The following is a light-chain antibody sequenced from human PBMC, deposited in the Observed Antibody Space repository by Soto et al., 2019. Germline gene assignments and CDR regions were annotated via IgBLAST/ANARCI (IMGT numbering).Light chain of an antibody. CDR1: TVAVTSDYY. CDR3: VLLCSGEWV. CDR2: RTN. J-gene: IGLJ3*02. Sequence: QSVLTQEPSLTVSPGGTVTLTCALTTVAVTSDYYPNWFQRKPGQALRTLIYRTNNKHSWTPARFSGSLLGGKAALTLSGVQPEDEADYYCVLLCSGEWVFGGGTKLTVL. V-gene: IGLV7-43*01.